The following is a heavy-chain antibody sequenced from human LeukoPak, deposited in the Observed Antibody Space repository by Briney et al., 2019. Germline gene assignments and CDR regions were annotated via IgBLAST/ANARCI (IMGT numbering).Heavy chain of an antibody. CDR2: IYYSGTT. D-gene: IGHD5-18*01. CDR1: GGSISSGGYY. V-gene: IGHV4-31*03. J-gene: IGHJ4*02. Sequence: NASETLSLTFTLSGGSISSGGYYWSWIRHHPGKGREWIGYIYYSGTTYYNPSLRSRLTISVDTSKNQFSLKLSSVTAADTAVYYCAREYSYSYYFDYWGQGTLVTVSS. CDR3: AREYSYSYYFDY.